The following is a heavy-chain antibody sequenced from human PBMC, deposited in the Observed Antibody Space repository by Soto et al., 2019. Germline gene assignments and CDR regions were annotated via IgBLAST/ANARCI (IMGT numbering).Heavy chain of an antibody. V-gene: IGHV3-64D*08. CDR3: MISPRAGMGDY. CDR1: GFSFSTYS. CDR2: VTYNGGST. Sequence: SGGSLRLSCLVSGFSFSTYSMYWVRQAPGKGLEYVSLVTYNGGSTNYADSVKGRFTISRDNAKNTLNLQMSSLRVEDTAVYYCMISPRAGMGDYWGQGTLVTVSS. D-gene: IGHD1-1*01. J-gene: IGHJ4*02.